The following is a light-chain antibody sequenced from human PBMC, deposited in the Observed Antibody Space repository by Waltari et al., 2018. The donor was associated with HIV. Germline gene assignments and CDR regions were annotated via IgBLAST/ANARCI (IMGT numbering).Light chain of an antibody. CDR3: NSFSTSSTYV. V-gene: IGLV2-14*01. CDR2: EVN. CDR1: SSDVGYFHF. J-gene: IGLJ1*01. Sequence: HSAFTQPASVSGSPGQSIPIPCTVTSSDVGYFHFVSWYPQHPSKAPKLIIYEVNNRPSGVSNHFAGSKSGYTASLTISGLRAEDEADYYCNSFSTSSTYVFGTGTRVTVL.